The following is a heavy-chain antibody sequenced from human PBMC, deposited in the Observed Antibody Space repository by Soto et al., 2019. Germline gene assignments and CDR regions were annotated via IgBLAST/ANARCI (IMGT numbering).Heavy chain of an antibody. Sequence: QITLKESGLTLVKPTQTLTLTCTFSGFSLTTSGVVVGWIRQTPGRAPEWLALIYWDGDERYSPARKSRITSTKDASRTQVVLTLANMDPVDTATYYCVHRVLRTFYGLVTTTALYFDHWGQGSLVTVSS. CDR3: VHRVLRTFYGLVTTTALYFDH. J-gene: IGHJ4*02. V-gene: IGHV2-5*02. CDR1: GFSLTTSGVV. D-gene: IGHD3-9*01. CDR2: IYWDGDE.